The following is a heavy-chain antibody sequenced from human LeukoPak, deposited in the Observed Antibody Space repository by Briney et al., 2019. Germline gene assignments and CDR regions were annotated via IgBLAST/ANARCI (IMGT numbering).Heavy chain of an antibody. CDR1: GFTFSDYY. Sequence: GRSLRLSCAASGFTFSDYYMSSIRQAPGEGLEWVSYISSSGSTIYYADSVKGRFTISRDNAKNSLYLQMNSLRAQDTAVYYCARDTPGGYNYPDCWGQGTLVTVSS. CDR3: ARDTPGGYNYPDC. J-gene: IGHJ4*02. CDR2: ISSSGSTI. D-gene: IGHD5-24*01. V-gene: IGHV3-11*01.